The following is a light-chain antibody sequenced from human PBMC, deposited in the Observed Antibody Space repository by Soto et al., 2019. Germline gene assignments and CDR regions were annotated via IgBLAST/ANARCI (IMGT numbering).Light chain of an antibody. CDR1: QSVTSSY. Sequence: EIVLTQSPGTLSLSPGERATLSCRASQSVTSSYLAWYQQKPGQAPRLLIYGASSRATGIPDRFSGSGSGTDFNLTISRLEPEDFAVYYCQQYAGSPLTFGGGTNVEIK. J-gene: IGKJ4*01. CDR2: GAS. CDR3: QQYAGSPLT. V-gene: IGKV3-20*01.